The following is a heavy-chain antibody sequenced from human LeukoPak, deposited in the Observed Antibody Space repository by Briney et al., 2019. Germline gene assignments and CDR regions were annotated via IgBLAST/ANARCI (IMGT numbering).Heavy chain of an antibody. CDR1: GFTFSSYS. J-gene: IGHJ4*02. D-gene: IGHD3-3*01. V-gene: IGHV3-21*01. CDR2: ISSSSSYI. CDR3: ARDPWGRYYDFSGDDY. Sequence: PGGSLRLSCSASGFTFSSYSMNWVRQAPGKGLEWVSSISSSSSYIYYADSVKGRFTISRDNAKNSLYLQMNSLRAEDTAVYYCARDPWGRYYDFSGDDYWGQGTLVTVSS.